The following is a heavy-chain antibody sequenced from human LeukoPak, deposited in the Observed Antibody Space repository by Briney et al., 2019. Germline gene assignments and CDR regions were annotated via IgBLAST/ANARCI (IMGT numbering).Heavy chain of an antibody. CDR2: ISGSGGST. CDR3: ARVGTYYYDSSGHRDAFDI. CDR1: GFTFSSYA. J-gene: IGHJ3*02. Sequence: GGSLRLSCAASGFTFSSYAMSWVRQAPGKGLEWVSAISGSGGSTYYADSVKGRFTISRDNSKNTLYLQMNSLRAEDTAVYYCARVGTYYYDSSGHRDAFDIWGQGTMVTVSS. V-gene: IGHV3-23*01. D-gene: IGHD3-22*01.